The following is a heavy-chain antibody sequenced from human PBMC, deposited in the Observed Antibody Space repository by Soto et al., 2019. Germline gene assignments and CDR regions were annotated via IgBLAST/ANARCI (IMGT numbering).Heavy chain of an antibody. D-gene: IGHD6-19*01. CDR2: ISSGSNYI. J-gene: IGHJ4*02. CDR3: ARGYHSRGFYY. CDR1: GFTFSSYT. V-gene: IGHV3-21*01. Sequence: EVQLVESGGGLVKPGGSLRLSCAASGFTFSSYTMNWVRQTPGKGLERVSSISSGSNYIYNADLVKGRCTISRYNAKTSRYLQMHSLRAKDTAVYYCARGYHSRGFYYWGRGTLVTVSS.